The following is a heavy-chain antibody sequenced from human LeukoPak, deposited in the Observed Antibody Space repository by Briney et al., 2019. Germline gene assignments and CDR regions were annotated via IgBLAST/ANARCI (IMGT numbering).Heavy chain of an antibody. CDR2: ISGRGGNT. D-gene: IGHD2-21*02. Sequence: GGSLRLSCAASGFTFSSYVMTWVRQALGKGLEWVSAISGRGGNTYYADSVKGRFTISRDNSKNTLYLQMNSLRAEDTAIYYCAKAPPYCGGDCYSWYFDYWGQGTLVTVSS. CDR3: AKAPPYCGGDCYSWYFDY. J-gene: IGHJ4*02. CDR1: GFTFSSYV. V-gene: IGHV3-23*01.